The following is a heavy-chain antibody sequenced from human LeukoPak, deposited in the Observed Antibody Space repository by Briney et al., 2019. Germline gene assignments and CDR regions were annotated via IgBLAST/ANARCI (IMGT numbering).Heavy chain of an antibody. V-gene: IGHV2-5*02. D-gene: IGHD3-16*01. CDR2: IYWDDDK. Sequence: ESGPTLVNPTQTLTLTCTFSGFSLSTSGVGVGWVRQPPGKALEWLALIYWDDDKRYSPSLKSRLTITKDTSKNQVVLTMTNMDPVDTATYYCAHVNYDYVWGSYSLLDYWGQGTLVTVSS. J-gene: IGHJ4*02. CDR3: AHVNYDYVWGSYSLLDY. CDR1: GFSLSTSGVG.